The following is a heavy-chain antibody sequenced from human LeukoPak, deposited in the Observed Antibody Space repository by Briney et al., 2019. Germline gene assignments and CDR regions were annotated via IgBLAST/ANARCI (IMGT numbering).Heavy chain of an antibody. Sequence: PSETLSLTCTVSGGSISSYYWSWIRQPPGKGLEWIGYIYYSGSTNYNPSLKSRVTISVDTSKNQFSLKLSSVTAADTAVYYCARVPTEYWFDPWGQGTLATVSS. J-gene: IGHJ5*02. CDR3: ARVPTEYWFDP. D-gene: IGHD4-11*01. V-gene: IGHV4-59*01. CDR1: GGSISSYY. CDR2: IYYSGST.